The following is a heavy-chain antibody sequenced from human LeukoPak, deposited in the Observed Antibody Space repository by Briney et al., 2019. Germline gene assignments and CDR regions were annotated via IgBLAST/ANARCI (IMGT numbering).Heavy chain of an antibody. CDR2: IIPIFGTA. CDR1: GYTFTTYA. V-gene: IGHV1-69*06. J-gene: IGHJ6*03. D-gene: IGHD5-18*01. Sequence: SVKVSCKASGYTFTTYAMNWVRQAPGQGLEWMGGIIPIFGTANYAQKFQGRVTITADKSTSTAYMELSSLRSEGTAVYYCARGDVDTAMVNVLGHYYYYYMDVWGKGTTVTVSS. CDR3: ARGDVDTAMVNVLGHYYYYYMDV.